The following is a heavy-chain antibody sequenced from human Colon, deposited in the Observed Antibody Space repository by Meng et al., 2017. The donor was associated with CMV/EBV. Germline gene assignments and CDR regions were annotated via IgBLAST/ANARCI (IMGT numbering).Heavy chain of an antibody. J-gene: IGHJ4*02. CDR1: GFPASANY. V-gene: IGHV3-53*01. CDR2: IYSGSTTT. CDR3: AREGYFRGFVN. D-gene: IGHD1-26*01. Sequence: GGSLRLSCAASGFPASANYMAWFRQAPGRGLEWASIIYSGSTTTLYADSVKGRFSISTDSSNNTLYLQMSSLRDEDTAVYYCAREGYFRGFVNWGQGTLVTVSS.